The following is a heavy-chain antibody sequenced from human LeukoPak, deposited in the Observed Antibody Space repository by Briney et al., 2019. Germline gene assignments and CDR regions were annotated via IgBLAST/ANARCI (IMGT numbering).Heavy chain of an antibody. CDR2: INPSGGST. D-gene: IGHD2-2*01. CDR1: GYTFTSYG. CDR3: ARPLADVVVPAAKWALPMDV. J-gene: IGHJ6*03. V-gene: IGHV1-46*01. Sequence: ASVKVSCKASGYTFTSYGINWVRQAPGQGLEWMGLINPSGGSTRYAQKFQGRVTMTRDMSTSTVYMELSSLRSEDTAVYYCARPLADVVVPAAKWALPMDVWGKGTTVTVSS.